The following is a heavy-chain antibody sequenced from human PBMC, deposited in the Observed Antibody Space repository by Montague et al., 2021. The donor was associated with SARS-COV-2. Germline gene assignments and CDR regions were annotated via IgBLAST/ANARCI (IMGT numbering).Heavy chain of an antibody. CDR1: GFSLSTSGMC. J-gene: IGHJ6*02. CDR3: ARDPSDTYYYKGMDV. Sequence: PALVKPTQTLTLTCTFSGFSLSTSGMCMTWIRQPPGKALEWLARIDWDGDKYYNTSLKSRLTISKDTSKNLVVLTMTNMDPVDTATYYCARDPSDTYYYKGMDVWGRGTTVTVSS. V-gene: IGHV2-70*11. CDR2: IDWDGDK.